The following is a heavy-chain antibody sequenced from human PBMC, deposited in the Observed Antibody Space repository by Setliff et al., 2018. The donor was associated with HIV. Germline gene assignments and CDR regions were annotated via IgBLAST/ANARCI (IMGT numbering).Heavy chain of an antibody. CDR2: INAGNGDT. Sequence: ASVKVSCKASGYTFTSYGISWVRQAPGQRLEWMGWINAGNGDTNYAQKLQGRVTMTTDTSTSTAYMELRSLRSDDTAVYYCARDSPGDSPYPYDYGDYDYYYYYMDVWGKGTTVTVSS. V-gene: IGHV1-18*01. J-gene: IGHJ6*03. D-gene: IGHD4-17*01. CDR3: ARDSPGDSPYPYDYGDYDYYYYYMDV. CDR1: GYTFTSYG.